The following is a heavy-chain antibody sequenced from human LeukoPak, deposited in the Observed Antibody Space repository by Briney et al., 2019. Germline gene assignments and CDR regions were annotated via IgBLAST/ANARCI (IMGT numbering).Heavy chain of an antibody. Sequence: GGSLRLSCADSGFTFSGYAMTWVRQAPGEGLEWVSTFSSSGGSTYYADSVKGRFTISRDSSKNTLFLQMNSLRAEDTAVYYCAKHGDTAMWLDYWGQGTLVTVSS. V-gene: IGHV3-23*01. J-gene: IGHJ4*02. CDR2: FSSSGGST. CDR3: AKHGDTAMWLDY. D-gene: IGHD5-18*01. CDR1: GFTFSGYA.